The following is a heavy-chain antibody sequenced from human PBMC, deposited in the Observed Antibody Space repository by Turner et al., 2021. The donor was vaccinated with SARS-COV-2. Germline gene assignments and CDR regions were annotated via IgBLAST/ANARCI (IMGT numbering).Heavy chain of an antibody. CDR1: GGSLSSYDDC. D-gene: IGHD3-16*01. J-gene: IGHJ4*02. V-gene: IGHV4-39*01. Sequence: QLQESGPCVVKPSETLSLTCTVSGGSLSSYDDCWDWNRQPPGMGQEWIGRMYESGNNDYKPALRGRVNIAIDTAKNQFGRKVTSVTATDTAVYYGARRGDYWGQGMLVTVYS. CDR3: ARRGDY. CDR2: MYESGNN.